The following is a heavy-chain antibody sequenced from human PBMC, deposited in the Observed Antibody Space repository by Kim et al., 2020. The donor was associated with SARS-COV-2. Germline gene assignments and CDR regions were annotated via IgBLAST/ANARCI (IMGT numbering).Heavy chain of an antibody. J-gene: IGHJ4*02. CDR1: GSSISSSSYY. V-gene: IGHV4-39*01. CDR2: IYYSGST. CDR3: ARLYSSSWYVTTYYFDY. D-gene: IGHD6-13*01. Sequence: SETLSLTCTVSGSSISSSSYYWGWIRQPPGKGLEWIGSIYYSGSTYYNPSLKSRVTISVDTSKNQFSLKLSSVTAADTAVYYCARLYSSSWYVTTYYFDYWGQGTLVTVSS.